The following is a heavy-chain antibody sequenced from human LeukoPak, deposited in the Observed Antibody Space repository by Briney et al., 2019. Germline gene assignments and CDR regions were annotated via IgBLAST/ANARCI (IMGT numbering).Heavy chain of an antibody. CDR1: GGSISSYY. V-gene: IGHV4-4*07. D-gene: IGHD3-10*01. J-gene: IGHJ5*02. Sequence: SETLSLTCTVSGGSISSYYWSWIRQPAGKGLEWIGRIYTSGSTNYNPSLKSRVTMSVDMSKNQFSLKLSSVTAADTAVYYCARDRPGTWFGELIWRWFDPWGQGTLVTVSS. CDR3: ARDRPGTWFGELIWRWFDP. CDR2: IYTSGST.